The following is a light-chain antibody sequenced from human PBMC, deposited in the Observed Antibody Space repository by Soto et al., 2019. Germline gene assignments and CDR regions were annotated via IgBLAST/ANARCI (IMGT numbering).Light chain of an antibody. CDR3: HQYDTIVKT. V-gene: IGKV3-20*01. CDR1: QIVRNSL. Sequence: EIVLTQSPGTLSFSAFEGGTLSGRSSQIVRNSLLAWYQQKPGQPPRLLIYDASTRATATPERFSGSGSGTDFTLTISRLEPEDFAVYYCHQYDTIVKTFGQGTRWIS. CDR2: DAS. J-gene: IGKJ1*01.